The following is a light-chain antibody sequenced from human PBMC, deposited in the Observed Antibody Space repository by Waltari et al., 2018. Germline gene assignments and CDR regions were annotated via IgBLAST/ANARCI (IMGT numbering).Light chain of an antibody. CDR3: QQSYNAPRT. Sequence: DIEMTQSPSTLSASVGDRVSITCRASQGISNWLAWYQQKPGEAPKLLIQKASTLESGVPSRFSGSGSGTDFTLTISSLQPEDFATYYCQQSYNAPRTFGLGTKVDIK. V-gene: IGKV1-5*03. CDR2: KAS. J-gene: IGKJ3*01. CDR1: QGISNW.